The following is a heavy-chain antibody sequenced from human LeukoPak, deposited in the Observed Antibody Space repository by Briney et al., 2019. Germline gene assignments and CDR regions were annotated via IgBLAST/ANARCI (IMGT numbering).Heavy chain of an antibody. CDR2: IYTSGST. J-gene: IGHJ4*02. V-gene: IGHV4-61*02. D-gene: IGHD1-26*01. Sequence: PSQTLSLTCTVSGGSISSSSYYWSWIRQPAGKGLEWIGRIYTSGSTNYNPSLKSRVTISVDTSKNQFSLKLSSVTAADTAVYYCARVLGGGSYRPEFDYWGQGTLVTVSS. CDR3: ARVLGGGSYRPEFDY. CDR1: GGSISSSSYY.